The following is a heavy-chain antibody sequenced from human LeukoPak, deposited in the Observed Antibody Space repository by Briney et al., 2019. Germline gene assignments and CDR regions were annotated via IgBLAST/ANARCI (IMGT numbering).Heavy chain of an antibody. Sequence: GGSLRLSCAASGFTFSIYGMHWVRQAPGKGLEWVAFIRYDGTNKYYADSVKGRFTISRDNSKNTLYLQMNSLRAEDTAVYYCQLLWFGEFDYWGQGTLVTVSS. D-gene: IGHD3-10*01. J-gene: IGHJ4*02. V-gene: IGHV3-30*02. CDR3: QLLWFGEFDY. CDR2: IRYDGTNK. CDR1: GFTFSIYG.